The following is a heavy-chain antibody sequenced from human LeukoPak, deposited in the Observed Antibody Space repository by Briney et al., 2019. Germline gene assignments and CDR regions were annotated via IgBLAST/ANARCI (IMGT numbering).Heavy chain of an antibody. Sequence: GGSLRLSCAASGFRFSDYSMNWVRQAPGKGLEWISYIGIDSGNTNYADSVKGRFTVSGDKAKKSLYLQMNSLRVEDTAVYYCARDYKYAFDNWGQGALVTVSS. J-gene: IGHJ4*02. CDR2: IGIDSGNT. CDR1: GFRFSDYS. D-gene: IGHD5-24*01. V-gene: IGHV3-48*01. CDR3: ARDYKYAFDN.